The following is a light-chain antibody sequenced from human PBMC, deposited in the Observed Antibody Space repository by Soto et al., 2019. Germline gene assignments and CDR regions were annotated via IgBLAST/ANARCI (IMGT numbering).Light chain of an antibody. Sequence: QSALTQPASVSGSPGQSITISCTGTSSDVGAYIYVSWYQQLPGKAPKLIIYDVIDRPSGVSDRFSGSKSGNTASLTISGLQDEDEADYYCTSYASSNTWVFGGGTKLTVL. CDR2: DVI. CDR1: SSDVGAYIY. V-gene: IGLV2-14*03. CDR3: TSYASSNTWV. J-gene: IGLJ3*02.